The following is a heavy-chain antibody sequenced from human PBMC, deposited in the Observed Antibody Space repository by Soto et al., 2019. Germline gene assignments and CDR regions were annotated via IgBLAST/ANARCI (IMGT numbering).Heavy chain of an antibody. CDR1: GFSLSNARMG. V-gene: IGHV2-26*01. J-gene: IGHJ5*02. CDR3: ARADFWSGYFP. Sequence: SGPTLVNPTETLTLTCTVSGFSLSNARMGVSWIRQPPGKALEWLAHIFSNDEKSYSTSPKSRLTISKDTSKSQVVLTMTNMDPVDTATYYCARADFWSGYFPWGQGTLVTVSS. D-gene: IGHD3-3*01. CDR2: IFSNDEK.